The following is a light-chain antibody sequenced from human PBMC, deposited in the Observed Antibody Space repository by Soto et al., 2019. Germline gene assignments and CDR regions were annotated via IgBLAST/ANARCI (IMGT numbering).Light chain of an antibody. V-gene: IGKV3-20*01. CDR2: GAS. Sequence: EIVLTPSPGTLSLSPGERATLSCRASQSVSSSYLAWYQQKPGQAPRLLIYGASSRATGIPDRFSGSGSGTDFTLTISRLEPEDFAVYYCQQYGSSPPNTFGGGTKVDIK. J-gene: IGKJ4*01. CDR1: QSVSSSY. CDR3: QQYGSSPPNT.